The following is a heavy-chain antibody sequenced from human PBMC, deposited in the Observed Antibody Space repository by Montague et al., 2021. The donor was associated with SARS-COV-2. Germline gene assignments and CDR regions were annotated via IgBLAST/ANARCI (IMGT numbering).Heavy chain of an antibody. D-gene: IGHD3-10*01. CDR3: ARDRPLVRGIFPYSYGMDV. CDR2: ISPSSSSI. CDR1: GFTFNNYN. V-gene: IGHV3-48*02. J-gene: IGHJ6*02. Sequence: SLRLSCAASGFTFNNYNMNWVRQAPGKGLEWVSSISPSSSSIYYTDSVKGRFTISRDNAKNSLYLQMNSLRDEDTAVYYCARDRPLVRGIFPYSYGMDVWGQGTTVTVSS.